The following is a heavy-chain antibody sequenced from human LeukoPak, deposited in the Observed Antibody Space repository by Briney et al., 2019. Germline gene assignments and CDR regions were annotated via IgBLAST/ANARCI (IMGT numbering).Heavy chain of an antibody. V-gene: IGHV3-23*01. CDR2: ISGSGGST. CDR1: GFTFSSYA. Sequence: GGSLRLSCAASGFTFSSYAMSWVRQAPGKGLEWVSAISGSGGSTYYADSVKGRFTISRDNSKNTLYLQMNSLRAEDTAAYYCAKLRYDFWSGNDYWGQGTLVTVSS. D-gene: IGHD3-3*01. CDR3: AKLRYDFWSGNDY. J-gene: IGHJ4*02.